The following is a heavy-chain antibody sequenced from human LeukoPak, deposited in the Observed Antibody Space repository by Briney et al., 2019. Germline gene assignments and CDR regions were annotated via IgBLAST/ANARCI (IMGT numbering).Heavy chain of an antibody. Sequence: SETLSLTCTVSGGSISSYYWSWIRQPAGKGLEWIGRIYTSGSTNYNPSLKSRVTMSVDTSKNQFSLKLSSVTAADTAVYYCARVISDWNDGWFDPWGQGTLVTVSS. V-gene: IGHV4-4*07. CDR3: ARVISDWNDGWFDP. CDR1: GGSISSYY. J-gene: IGHJ5*02. D-gene: IGHD1-1*01. CDR2: IYTSGST.